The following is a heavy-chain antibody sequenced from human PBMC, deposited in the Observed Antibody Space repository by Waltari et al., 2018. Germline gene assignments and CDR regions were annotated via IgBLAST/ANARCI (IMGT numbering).Heavy chain of an antibody. CDR1: GFTFSTYD. D-gene: IGHD3-22*01. V-gene: IGHV3-30*02. CDR3: TKGVGDSSGYYYSSDFDY. Sequence: QVQLVESGGGVVKPGGSLRLSCAATGFTFSTYDMTWVRQAPGKGLEWVAFIRNDGSYKYFADSVKGRFTISRDNSKSTLYLQMNSLRAEDTAVYYCTKGVGDSSGYYYSSDFDYWGQGTLVTVSS. J-gene: IGHJ4*02. CDR2: IRNDGSYK.